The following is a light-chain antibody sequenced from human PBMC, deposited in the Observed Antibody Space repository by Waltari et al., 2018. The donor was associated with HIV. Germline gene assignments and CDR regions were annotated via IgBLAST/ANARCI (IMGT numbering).Light chain of an antibody. CDR1: QIVSSTY. Sequence: EIVLTQSPGTLSLSPGERATLSCRASQIVSSTYLAWYQQKPGQAPRLIIYGASSRATGIPDRFSGSGSGTDYTLTISRLEPEDFAVYYCQQYGSSAATFGQGTKVDIK. J-gene: IGKJ1*01. CDR2: GAS. CDR3: QQYGSSAAT. V-gene: IGKV3-20*01.